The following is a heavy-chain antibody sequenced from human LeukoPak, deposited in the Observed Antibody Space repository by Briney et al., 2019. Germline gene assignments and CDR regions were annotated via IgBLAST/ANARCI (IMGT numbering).Heavy chain of an antibody. CDR2: IYYSGST. CDR1: GVSISSYY. V-gene: IGHV4-59*01. CDR3: AREGFSGSYSY. D-gene: IGHD1-26*01. J-gene: IGHJ4*02. Sequence: SETLSLTCTVSGVSISSYYWSWIRQPPGKGLEWIGYIYYSGSTNYNPSLKSRVTISVDTSKNQFSLKLSSVTAADTAVYYCAREGFSGSYSYWGQGTLVTVSS.